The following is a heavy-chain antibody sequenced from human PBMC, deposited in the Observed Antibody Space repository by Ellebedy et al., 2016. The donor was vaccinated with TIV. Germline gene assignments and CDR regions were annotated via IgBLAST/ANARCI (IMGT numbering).Heavy chain of an antibody. CDR2: ISWNSGSI. CDR1: GFTFDDYA. CDR3: AKGAYPRATLRDDAFDI. D-gene: IGHD2-15*01. V-gene: IGHV3-9*01. J-gene: IGHJ3*02. Sequence: GGSLRLSXAASGFTFDDYAMHWVRQAPGKGLEWVSGISWNSGSIGYADSVKGRFTISRDNAKNSLYLQMNSLRAEDTALYYCAKGAYPRATLRDDAFDIWGQGTMVTVSS.